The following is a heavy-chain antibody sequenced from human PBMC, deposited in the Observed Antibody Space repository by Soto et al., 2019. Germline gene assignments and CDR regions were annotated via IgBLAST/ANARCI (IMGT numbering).Heavy chain of an antibody. Sequence: PGGSLRLSCSSSVFTFSSYGMQWVRQAPGKWLEWGAVISYDGSNKYYADSVKGRFTISRDNSKNTLYLQMNSLRAEDTAVYYCAKDNLEIGPRSGWYWNPRPWGAEIAYWGQGTLVTVSS. D-gene: IGHD6-19*01. V-gene: IGHV3-30*18. CDR3: AKDNLEIGPRSGWYWNPRPWGAEIAY. J-gene: IGHJ4*02. CDR1: VFTFSSYG. CDR2: ISYDGSNK.